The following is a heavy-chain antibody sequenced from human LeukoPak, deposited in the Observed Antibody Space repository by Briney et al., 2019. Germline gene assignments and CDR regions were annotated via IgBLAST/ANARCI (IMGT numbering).Heavy chain of an antibody. CDR3: ERYSDALAGYYCFDS. J-gene: IGHJ4*02. Sequence: PSETLSLPCTLSGGFNSRCSAYWRWIRQPPGKGLEWIGEITYSGSTNSNPTLESRLTISQDISKNRFSLKLSSVTAADTAVYYCERYSDALAGYYCFDSCGQGTPVTVSS. D-gene: IGHD6-19*01. CDR1: GGFNSRCSAY. CDR2: ITYSGST. V-gene: IGHV4-39*07.